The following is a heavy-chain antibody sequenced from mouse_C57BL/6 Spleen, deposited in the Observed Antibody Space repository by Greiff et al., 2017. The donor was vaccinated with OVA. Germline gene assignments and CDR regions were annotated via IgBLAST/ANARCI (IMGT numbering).Heavy chain of an antibody. D-gene: IGHD2-1*01. Sequence: EVMLVESGGGLVKPGGSLKLSCAASGFTFSSYAMSWVRQTPEKRLEWVATISDGGSYTYYPDNVKGRFTISRDNAKNNLYLQMSHLKSEDTAMYYCARVGNWSYAMDYWGQGTSVTVSS. V-gene: IGHV5-4*03. J-gene: IGHJ4*01. CDR3: ARVGNWSYAMDY. CDR2: ISDGGSYT. CDR1: GFTFSSYA.